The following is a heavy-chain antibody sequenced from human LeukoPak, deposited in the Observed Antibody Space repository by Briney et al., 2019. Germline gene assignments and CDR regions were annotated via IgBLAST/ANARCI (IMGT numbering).Heavy chain of an antibody. D-gene: IGHD6-19*01. CDR1: GFTFSSYA. J-gene: IGHJ4*02. Sequence: GGSLRLSCAASGFTFSSYAMSWVRQAPGKGLEWVSAISASDGSTYYVDSVKGRFTISRDFSKNTLYLQMNSLRAEDTAVYYCAKLTSGWFEDFWGQGTLVTVSS. CDR3: AKLTSGWFEDF. V-gene: IGHV3-23*01. CDR2: ISASDGST.